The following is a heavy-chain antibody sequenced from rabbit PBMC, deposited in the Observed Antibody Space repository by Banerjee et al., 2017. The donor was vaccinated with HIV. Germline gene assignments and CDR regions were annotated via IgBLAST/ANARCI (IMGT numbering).Heavy chain of an antibody. J-gene: IGHJ3*01. CDR3: ARGYDDYDARLDL. Sequence: QSLEESGGDLVKPGASLTLTCTASGFSFSSSYYISWVRQAPGKGLEWIACIYAGSSGSTYYATWVDGRFTISSHNAQNTLYLQLNSLTAADTATYFCARGYDDYDARLDLWGPGTLVTVS. V-gene: IGHV1S40*01. CDR1: GFSFSSSYY. CDR2: IYAGSSGST. D-gene: IGHD2-1*01.